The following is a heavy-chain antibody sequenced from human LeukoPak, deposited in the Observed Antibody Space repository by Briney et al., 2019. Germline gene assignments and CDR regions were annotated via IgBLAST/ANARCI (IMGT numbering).Heavy chain of an antibody. CDR3: ASIAAAVECFQH. Sequence: SETLSVTCTVSGDCISSYYWIWIRQPPGEGLEWLGYIYYSESTNYNPSLRSRVTISVDTSKNQFSLKLSPVTAADTAEYYWASIAAAVECFQHWGQGTLVTVSS. D-gene: IGHD6-13*01. V-gene: IGHV4-59*08. J-gene: IGHJ1*01. CDR1: GDCISSYY. CDR2: IYYSEST.